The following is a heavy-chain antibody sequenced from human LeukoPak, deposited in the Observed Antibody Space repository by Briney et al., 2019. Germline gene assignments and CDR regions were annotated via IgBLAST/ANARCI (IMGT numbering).Heavy chain of an antibody. D-gene: IGHD2-15*01. J-gene: IGHJ4*02. CDR1: GYTFTGYY. CDR2: INPNSGGT. V-gene: IGHV1-2*02. CDR3: VRDLGYCSGGSC. Sequence: ASVKVSCKASGYTFTGYYMHWVRQAPGQGLEWMGWINPNSGGTNYAQKFQGRVTMTRDTSISTAYMELSRLRSDDTAVYYCVRDLGYCSGGSCWGQGTLVTVSS.